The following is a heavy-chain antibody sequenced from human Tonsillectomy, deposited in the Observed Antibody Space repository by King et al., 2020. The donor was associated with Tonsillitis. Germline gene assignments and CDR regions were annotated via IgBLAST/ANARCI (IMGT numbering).Heavy chain of an antibody. CDR2: ISSSGSTI. Sequence: QLVQSGGGLVQPGGSLRLSCAASGFTFSSYEMNWVRQAPGKGLEWVSYISSSGSTIYYADSVKGRFTISRDNAKNSLYLQMSSLRAEDTAVYYCARDAYSRSLGYWGQGTLVTVSS. J-gene: IGHJ4*02. CDR1: GFTFSSYE. CDR3: ARDAYSRSLGY. V-gene: IGHV3-48*03. D-gene: IGHD6-13*01.